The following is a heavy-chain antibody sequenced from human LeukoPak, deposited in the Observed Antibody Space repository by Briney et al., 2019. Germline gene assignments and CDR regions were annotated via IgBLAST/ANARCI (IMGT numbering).Heavy chain of an antibody. Sequence: MPSETLSLTCTVSGGSISSSSYYWGWIRQPPGKGLEWIGSIYYSGSTYYNPSLKSRVTISVDTSKNQFSLKLSSVTAADTAVYYCAATMVRGVHTHFDYWGQGTLVTVSS. D-gene: IGHD3-10*01. CDR2: IYYSGST. CDR3: AATMVRGVHTHFDY. J-gene: IGHJ4*02. V-gene: IGHV4-39*01. CDR1: GGSISSSSYY.